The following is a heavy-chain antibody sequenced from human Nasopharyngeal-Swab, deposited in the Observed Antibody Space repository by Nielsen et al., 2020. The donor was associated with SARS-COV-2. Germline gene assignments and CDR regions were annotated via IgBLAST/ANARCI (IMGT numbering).Heavy chain of an antibody. CDR3: ARVHCSRSNCSAPDYYYYYMDV. J-gene: IGHJ6*03. CDR1: GFTLSSYS. D-gene: IGHD2-2*01. V-gene: IGHV3-21*01. CDR2: ISSSSSYI. Sequence: GESLKISCAASGFTLSSYSMNWVRQAPGKGLAWVSSISSSSSYIFYADSVKGRFTISRDNAKNSLYLQLNSLSVEGPAVYYCARVHCSRSNCSAPDYYYYYMDVWGKGTTVTVSS.